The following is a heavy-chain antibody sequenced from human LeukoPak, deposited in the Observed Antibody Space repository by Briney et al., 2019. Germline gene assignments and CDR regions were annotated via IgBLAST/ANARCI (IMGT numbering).Heavy chain of an antibody. CDR3: ARTDDYYGSGVAY. D-gene: IGHD3-10*01. CDR2: IYYSGTT. Sequence: ASETLSLTCTVSGGSISSSPYYWGWIRQPPGKGLEWIGSIYYSGTTHYSPSLKSRVTISVDTSKNQFSLKLSSVTAADTAVYYCARTDDYYGSGVAYWSQGTLVTVSS. V-gene: IGHV4-39*07. J-gene: IGHJ4*02. CDR1: GGSISSSPYY.